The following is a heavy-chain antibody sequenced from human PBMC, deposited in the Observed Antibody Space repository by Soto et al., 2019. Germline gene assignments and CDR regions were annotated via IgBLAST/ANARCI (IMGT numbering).Heavy chain of an antibody. D-gene: IGHD3-10*01. CDR2: ISSNGGST. J-gene: IGHJ4*02. Sequence: GGSLRLSCSASGFTFSSYAMHWVRQAPGKGLEYVSAISSNGGSTYYADSVKGRFTISRDNSKNTLYLQMSSLRAEDTAVYYCVKDRSLWFGESPFDYWGQGTLVTVSS. CDR3: VKDRSLWFGESPFDY. CDR1: GFTFSSYA. V-gene: IGHV3-64D*06.